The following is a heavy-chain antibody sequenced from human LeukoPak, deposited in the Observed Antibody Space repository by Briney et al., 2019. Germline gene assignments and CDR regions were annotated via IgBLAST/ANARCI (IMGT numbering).Heavy chain of an antibody. Sequence: GGSLRLSCAASGFTFIGYAMSWVRQAPGKGLEWVSAIVGGGGTTFYADSVKGRFTISRDNSKNTVFPQMNSLRAEDTAVYFCAKARLSTGWAYNDYWGQGTLVTVSS. CDR2: IVGGGGTT. J-gene: IGHJ4*02. V-gene: IGHV3-23*01. CDR1: GFTFIGYA. D-gene: IGHD6-19*01. CDR3: AKARLSTGWAYNDY.